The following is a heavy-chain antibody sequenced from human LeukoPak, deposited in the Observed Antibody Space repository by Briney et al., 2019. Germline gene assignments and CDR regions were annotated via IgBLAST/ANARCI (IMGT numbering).Heavy chain of an antibody. D-gene: IGHD3-3*01. CDR3: AKADDFWSGPWNAFDI. V-gene: IGHV3-23*01. Sequence: ASVKVSCKASGGTFSSYAMSWVRQAPGKGLEWVSAISGSGGSTYYADSVKGRFTISRDNSKNTLYLQMNSLRAEDTAVYYCAKADDFWSGPWNAFDIWGQGTMVTVSS. J-gene: IGHJ3*02. CDR1: GGTFSSYA. CDR2: ISGSGGST.